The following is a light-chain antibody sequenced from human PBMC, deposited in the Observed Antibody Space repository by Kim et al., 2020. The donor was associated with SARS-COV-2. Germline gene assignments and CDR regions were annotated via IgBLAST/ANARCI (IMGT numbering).Light chain of an antibody. CDR1: QSVSNN. Sequence: PGEGAPLSCRASQSVSNNVAWYQQKPGQAPRLLIFDASTRATGIPARFSGSGSGTEFTLTITSLRSEDFAVYYCQQYNDWPGTFGQGTKVEIK. V-gene: IGKV3-15*01. CDR3: QQYNDWPGT. J-gene: IGKJ1*01. CDR2: DAS.